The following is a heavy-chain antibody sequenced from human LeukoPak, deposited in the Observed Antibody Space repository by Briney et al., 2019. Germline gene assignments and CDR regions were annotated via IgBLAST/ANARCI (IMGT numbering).Heavy chain of an antibody. Sequence: SETPSLTCTVSGGSISSYYWTWIRQPPGRGLEWIGYVYKSGNTNYNPSLKSRVTISIDTSKNQFSLKLRSVSAADTAVYYCAREVRSGRYDFWSGYYNWRYFDYWGQGTLVTVSS. CDR2: VYKSGNT. CDR3: AREVRSGRYDFWSGYYNWRYFDY. J-gene: IGHJ4*02. V-gene: IGHV4-59*01. CDR1: GGSISSYY. D-gene: IGHD3-3*01.